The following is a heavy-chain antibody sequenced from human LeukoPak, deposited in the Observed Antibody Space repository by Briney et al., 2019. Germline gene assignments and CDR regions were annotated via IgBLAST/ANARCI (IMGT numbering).Heavy chain of an antibody. CDR2: ISSSSSYT. V-gene: IGHV3-11*06. CDR3: ARGADYDYVWGSYRPLDY. Sequence: PGGSLRLSCAASGFTFSDYYMSWIRQAPGKGLAWVSYISSSSSYTNYADSVKGRFTISRDNAKNSLYLQMNSLRAEDTAVYYCARGADYDYVWGSYRPLDYWGQGTLVTVSS. J-gene: IGHJ4*02. D-gene: IGHD3-16*02. CDR1: GFTFSDYY.